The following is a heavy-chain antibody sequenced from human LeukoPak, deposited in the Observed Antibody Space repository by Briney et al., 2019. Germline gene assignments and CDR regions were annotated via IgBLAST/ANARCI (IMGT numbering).Heavy chain of an antibody. CDR3: ARGSELGNDY. Sequence: SETLSLTCTVSGGSMSSYYWSWIRQPPGKGLEWIGEINHSGSTNYNPSLKSRVTISVDTSKNQFSLKLSSVTAADTAVYYCARGSELGNDYWGQGTLVTVSS. D-gene: IGHD7-27*01. CDR2: INHSGST. J-gene: IGHJ4*02. V-gene: IGHV4-34*01. CDR1: GGSMSSYY.